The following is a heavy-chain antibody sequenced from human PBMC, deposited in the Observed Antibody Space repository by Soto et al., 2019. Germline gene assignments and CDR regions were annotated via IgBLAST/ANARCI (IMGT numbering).Heavy chain of an antibody. D-gene: IGHD3-22*01. Sequence: GGSLRLSCAASGFTFSSYSMNWVRQAPGKGLEWVSSISSSSSYIYYADSVKGRFTIYRDNAKNSLYLHMNSLRAEDTAVYYFARYPPSFTMIWNVWGQGTTVTVSS. CDR1: GFTFSSYS. CDR2: ISSSSSYI. J-gene: IGHJ6*02. V-gene: IGHV3-21*01. CDR3: ARYPPSFTMIWNV.